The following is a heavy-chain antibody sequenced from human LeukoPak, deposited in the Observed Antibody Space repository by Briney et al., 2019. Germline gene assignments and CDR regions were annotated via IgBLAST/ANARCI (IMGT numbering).Heavy chain of an antibody. CDR3: ARVDSGSWNSPYYFDY. J-gene: IGHJ4*02. D-gene: IGHD6-13*01. Sequence: ASVKVSCKASGYTFSSYSFTWVRQAPGQGLEWLGWIRADNGNTNYAPKLQGRVTMTTDTSTGTAYMELGSLRSDDTAVYYCARVDSGSWNSPYYFDYWGQGTLVTVSS. CDR1: GYTFSSYS. V-gene: IGHV1-18*01. CDR2: IRADNGNT.